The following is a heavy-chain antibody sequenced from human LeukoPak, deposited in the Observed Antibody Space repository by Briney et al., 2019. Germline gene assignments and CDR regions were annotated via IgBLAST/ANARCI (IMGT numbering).Heavy chain of an antibody. Sequence: PGGSLRLSCAASGFTFSNYVMSWVRQAPGKGLEWVSGVSGGGGSTYCADSVKGRFTISRDNSKNTLYLQMNSLRAEDTAVYYCAKDRRGAFDIRGQGTMVTVSS. D-gene: IGHD3-16*01. V-gene: IGHV3-23*01. CDR2: VSGGGGST. J-gene: IGHJ3*02. CDR3: AKDRRGAFDI. CDR1: GFTFSNYV.